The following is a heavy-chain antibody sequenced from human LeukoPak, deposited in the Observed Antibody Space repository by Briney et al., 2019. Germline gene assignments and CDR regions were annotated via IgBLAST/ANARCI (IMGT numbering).Heavy chain of an antibody. CDR1: GYTFTGYY. CDR2: INPNSGGT. CDR3: ARGCRIDSSARCRGRWRC. J-gene: IGHJ4*02. Sequence: ASVKVSCQASGYTFTGYYMHWVRQAPGQGLEWMGWINPNSGGTNYAQKFQGRVTMTRDTSISTAYMELSRLRSDDTAVYYCARGCRIDSSARCRGRWRCRGQGTLVTVSP. D-gene: IGHD3-22*01. V-gene: IGHV1-2*02.